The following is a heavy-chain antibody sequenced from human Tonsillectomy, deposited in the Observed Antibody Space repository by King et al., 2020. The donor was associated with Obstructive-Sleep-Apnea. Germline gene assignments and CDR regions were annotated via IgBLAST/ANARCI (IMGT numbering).Heavy chain of an antibody. D-gene: IGHD4-17*01. Sequence: VQLVESGGGVVQPGRSLRLSCAASGFTFSSYGMHWVRQAPGKGLEWVAFIRYDGSNKYYADSVKGRFTISRGNSKNTLYLQMNSLRAEDTAVYYCAKDFVDGDYYFDYWGQGTLVTVSS. V-gene: IGHV3-30*02. CDR1: GFTFSSYG. CDR2: IRYDGSNK. J-gene: IGHJ4*02. CDR3: AKDFVDGDYYFDY.